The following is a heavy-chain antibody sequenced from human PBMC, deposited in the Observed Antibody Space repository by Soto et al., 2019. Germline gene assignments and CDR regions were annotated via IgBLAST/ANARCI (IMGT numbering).Heavy chain of an antibody. Sequence: GASVKVSCKASGGTFSSYTISWVRQAPGQGLEWMGRIIPILGIANYAQKFQGRVTITADKSTSTAYMELSSLRSEDTAVYYCASSVLYYYGSGSNLDPPYYYYYMDVWGKGTTVTV. V-gene: IGHV1-69*02. CDR1: GGTFSSYT. D-gene: IGHD3-10*01. J-gene: IGHJ6*03. CDR2: IIPILGIA. CDR3: ASSVLYYYGSGSNLDPPYYYYYMDV.